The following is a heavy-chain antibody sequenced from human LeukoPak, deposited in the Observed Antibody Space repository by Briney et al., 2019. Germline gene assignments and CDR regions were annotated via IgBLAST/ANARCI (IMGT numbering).Heavy chain of an antibody. V-gene: IGHV4-39*07. D-gene: IGHD2-2*01. CDR3: ARTLVVVPAALYPGAFDI. J-gene: IGHJ3*02. Sequence: GSLRLSCAASGFTFSSYTMNWVRQPPGKGLEWIGSIYYSGNTYYNPSPKSRVTISVDTSKNQFSLKLSSVTAADTAVYYCARTLVVVPAALYPGAFDIWGQGTMVTVSS. CDR1: GFTFSSYT. CDR2: IYYSGNT.